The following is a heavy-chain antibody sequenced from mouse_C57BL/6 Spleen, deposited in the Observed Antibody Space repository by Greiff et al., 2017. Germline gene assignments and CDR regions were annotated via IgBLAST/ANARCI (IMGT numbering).Heavy chain of an antibody. CDR1: GYAFSSYW. CDR2: IYPGDGGT. CDR3: ARVGLGRSYFDY. J-gene: IGHJ2*01. Sequence: VKLQQSGAELVKPGASVKISCKASGYAFSSYWMNWVKQRPGKGLEWIGQIYPGDGGTNYNGKFKGKATLTVDKSSSTAYMQLSSLTSEDSAVYFCARVGLGRSYFDYWGQGTTLTVSS. V-gene: IGHV1-80*01.